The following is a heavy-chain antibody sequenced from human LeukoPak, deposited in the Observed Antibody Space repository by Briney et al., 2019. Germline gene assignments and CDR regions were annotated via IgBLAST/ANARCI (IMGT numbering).Heavy chain of an antibody. D-gene: IGHD6-13*01. CDR1: GYTFTSYA. Sequence: ASVKVSCKASGYTFTSYAMNWVRQAPGQGLEWMGWINTNTGNPTYAQGFTGRFVFSLDTSVSTAYLQISSLKAEDTAVYYCARRNELVPTHYYYYGMDVWGQGTTVTVSS. V-gene: IGHV7-4-1*02. CDR2: INTNTGNP. J-gene: IGHJ6*02. CDR3: ARRNELVPTHYYYYGMDV.